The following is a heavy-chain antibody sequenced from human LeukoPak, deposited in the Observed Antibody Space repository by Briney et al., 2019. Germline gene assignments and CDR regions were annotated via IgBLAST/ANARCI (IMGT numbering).Heavy chain of an antibody. CDR3: ARDMGFGDLMGY. V-gene: IGHV3-53*01. J-gene: IGHJ4*02. D-gene: IGHD3-10*01. Sequence: GGSLRLSCAASGFSVSSIYMSWVRQAPGKGLEWVAVSYSGGNTYYADSVRGRFTISRDNSKNTLYLQMNSLRVEDTALYYCARDMGFGDLMGYWGQGTLVTVSS. CDR1: GFSVSSIY. CDR2: SYSGGNT.